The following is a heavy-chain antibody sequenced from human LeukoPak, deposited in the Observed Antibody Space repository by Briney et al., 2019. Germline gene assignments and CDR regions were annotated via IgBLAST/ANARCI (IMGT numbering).Heavy chain of an antibody. V-gene: IGHV3-66*01. J-gene: IGHJ3*02. Sequence: GGSLRLSCAASGFTVSSNYMSWVRQAPGKGLEWVSVIYSGGSTYYADSVKGRFTISRDNSKNTLYLQMNCLRAEDTAVYYCARDSEDAFDIWGQGTMVTVSS. CDR3: ARDSEDAFDI. CDR2: IYSGGST. CDR1: GFTVSSNY.